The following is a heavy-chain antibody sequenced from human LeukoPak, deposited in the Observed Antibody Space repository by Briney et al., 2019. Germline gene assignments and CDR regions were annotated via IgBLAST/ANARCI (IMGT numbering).Heavy chain of an antibody. CDR3: ARGRVGPYPGTYY. V-gene: IGHV3-66*01. CDR2: IYSGGTT. CDR1: GFTVSSLY. J-gene: IGHJ4*02. D-gene: IGHD1-26*01. Sequence: GGSLRLFCAASGFTVSSLYMSWVRQAPGMGLEWGSVIYSGGTTYYADSVKGRFTISRDNSKNTLYLQMNTLRVEDTAVYYCARGRVGPYPGTYYWGQGTLVTVSS.